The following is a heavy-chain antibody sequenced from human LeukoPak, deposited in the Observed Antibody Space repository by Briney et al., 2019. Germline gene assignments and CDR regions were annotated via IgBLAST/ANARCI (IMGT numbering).Heavy chain of an antibody. CDR1: GFTFSTYW. Sequence: GGSLRLSCAASGFTFSTYWMHWVRQAPGKGLVWVSRINSDGSSTSYADSVKGRFTISRDNAKNALYLQMNSLRADDTAVYYCARGSLRLPDYWGQGTLVTVSS. D-gene: IGHD6-19*01. CDR2: INSDGSST. CDR3: ARGSLRLPDY. V-gene: IGHV3-74*01. J-gene: IGHJ4*02.